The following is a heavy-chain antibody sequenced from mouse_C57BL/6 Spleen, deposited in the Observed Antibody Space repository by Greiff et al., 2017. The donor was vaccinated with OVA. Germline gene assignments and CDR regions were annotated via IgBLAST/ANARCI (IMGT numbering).Heavy chain of an antibody. Sequence: QVQLQQPGAELVKPGASVKMSCKASGYTFTSYWITWVKQRPGQGLEWIGDIYPGSGSTNYNEKFTSKATLTVDTSSSTAYRQLSSLTSEDSAVYYCAREVVYDGYYPAMDYWGQGTSVTVAS. D-gene: IGHD2-3*01. J-gene: IGHJ4*01. V-gene: IGHV1-55*01. CDR1: GYTFTSYW. CDR2: IYPGSGST. CDR3: AREVVYDGYYPAMDY.